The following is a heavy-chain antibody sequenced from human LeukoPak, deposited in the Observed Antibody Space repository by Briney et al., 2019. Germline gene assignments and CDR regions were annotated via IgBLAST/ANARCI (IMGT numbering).Heavy chain of an antibody. CDR3: ARGGLFFDY. J-gene: IGHJ4*02. CDR2: INHSGST. CDR1: GGSFSGYY. V-gene: IGHV4-34*01. Sequence: PSETLSLTCAVYGGSFSGYYWSWTRQPPGKGLEWIGEINHSGSTNYNPSLKSRVTISVDTSKNQFSLKLSSVTAADTAVYYCARGGLFFDYWGQGTLVTVSS.